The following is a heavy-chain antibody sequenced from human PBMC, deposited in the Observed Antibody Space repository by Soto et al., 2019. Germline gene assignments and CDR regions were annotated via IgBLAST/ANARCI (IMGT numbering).Heavy chain of an antibody. Sequence: SETLSLTCTVSGGSISSGGYYWSWIRQHPGKGLEWIGSIYYSGSTYYNPSLKSRVTISVDTSKNQFSLKLSSVTAADTAVYYCARHTTADYGGNSDYWGQGTLVTVSS. CDR3: ARHTTADYGGNSDY. J-gene: IGHJ4*02. V-gene: IGHV4-39*01. D-gene: IGHD4-17*01. CDR2: IYYSGST. CDR1: GGSISSGGYY.